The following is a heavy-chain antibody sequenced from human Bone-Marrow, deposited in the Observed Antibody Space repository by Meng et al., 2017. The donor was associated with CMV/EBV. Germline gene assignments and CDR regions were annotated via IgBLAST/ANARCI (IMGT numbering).Heavy chain of an antibody. J-gene: IGHJ6*02. D-gene: IGHD7-27*01. CDR1: GGTFRNYA. CDR2: IIPIFGTA. CDR3: ASGWGENWGLYYYYYGMDV. Sequence: SVKVSCKTSGGTFRNYAISWVRQAPGQGLEWMGGIIPIFGTANYAQKFQGRVTITTDESTSTAYMELSSLRAEDTAVYYCASGWGENWGLYYYYYGMDVWGQGNTVTVSS. V-gene: IGHV1-69*05.